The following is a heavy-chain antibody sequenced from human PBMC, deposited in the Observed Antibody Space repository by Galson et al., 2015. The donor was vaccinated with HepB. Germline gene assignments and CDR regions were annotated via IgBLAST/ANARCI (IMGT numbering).Heavy chain of an antibody. CDR1: GYTFISYA. CDR3: ARDSVGDPGFDAFDI. J-gene: IGHJ3*02. D-gene: IGHD2-21*01. Sequence: SVKVSCKASGYTFISYAMNWVRQAPGQGLEWMGWINTNTGNPTYAQGFTGRFVFSLDTSVSTAYLQISSLKAEDTAVYYCARDSVGDPGFDAFDIWGQGTMVTVSP. V-gene: IGHV7-4-1*02. CDR2: INTNTGNP.